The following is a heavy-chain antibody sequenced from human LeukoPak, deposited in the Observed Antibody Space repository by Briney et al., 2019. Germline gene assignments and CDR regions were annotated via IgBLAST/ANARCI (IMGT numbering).Heavy chain of an antibody. Sequence: SETLSLTCAVYGGPFSGYYWSWIRQPPGKGLEWIGEVNHSGSTNYNPSLKSRVTISVDTSKNQFSLKLSSVTAADTAVYYCARGKPPNGYYYYYYMDVWGKGTTVTVSS. CDR1: GGPFSGYY. J-gene: IGHJ6*03. CDR3: ARGKPPNGYYYYYYMDV. CDR2: VNHSGST. V-gene: IGHV4-34*01. D-gene: IGHD4/OR15-4a*01.